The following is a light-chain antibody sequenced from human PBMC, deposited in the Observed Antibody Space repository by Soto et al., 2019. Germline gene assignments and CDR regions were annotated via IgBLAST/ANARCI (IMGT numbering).Light chain of an antibody. CDR2: ETS. Sequence: QSALTQPASVSGSPGQSVTISCTGTSSDFGSYKFVSWYQHHPGKVPKVIIYETSKRPSGVSDRFSGSKSGNTASLTISGLQAEDEADYYFFSFTSTNTHVFGSGTKLTVL. CDR1: SSDFGSYKF. J-gene: IGLJ1*01. V-gene: IGLV2-23*01. CDR3: FSFTSTNTHV.